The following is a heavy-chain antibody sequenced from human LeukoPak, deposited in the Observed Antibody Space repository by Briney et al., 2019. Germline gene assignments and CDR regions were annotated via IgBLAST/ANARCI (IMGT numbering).Heavy chain of an antibody. D-gene: IGHD3-22*01. CDR1: GFTFSSYS. V-gene: IGHV3-21*01. CDR2: ISSSSSYI. Sequence: GGSLRLSCAASGFTFSSYSMNWVRQAPGKGLEWVSSISSSSSYIYYADSVKGRFTISRDNAKNSLYLQVNSLRAEDTAVYYCATEGDSSGFDYWGQGTLVTVSS. CDR3: ATEGDSSGFDY. J-gene: IGHJ4*02.